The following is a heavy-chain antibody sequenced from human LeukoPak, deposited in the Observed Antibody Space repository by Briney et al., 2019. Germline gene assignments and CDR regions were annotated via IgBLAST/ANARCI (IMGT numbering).Heavy chain of an antibody. J-gene: IGHJ4*02. CDR3: ARGSTSDWPLDH. D-gene: IGHD2-2*01. Sequence: ASVKVSCKASGYTFSDYAIHWARQAPGQRLEWVGWIDAGNGNTRYSQKFQGRVTITRDTSTSTAYIELRSLRSEDTAMYFCARGSTSDWPLDHWGQETLVTISS. CDR1: GYTFSDYA. CDR2: IDAGNGNT. V-gene: IGHV1-3*01.